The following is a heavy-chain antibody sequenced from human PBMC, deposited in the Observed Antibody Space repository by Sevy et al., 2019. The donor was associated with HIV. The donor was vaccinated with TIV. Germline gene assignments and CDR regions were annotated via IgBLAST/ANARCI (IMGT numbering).Heavy chain of an antibody. CDR1: RFTFSKYS. CDR3: AREGCTKPHDY. J-gene: IGHJ4*02. D-gene: IGHD2-8*01. CDR2: LSFGCGEI. V-gene: IGHV3-23*01. Sequence: GGSLRLSCGASRFTFSKYSMSWVRQPPGKGLEWVSTLSFGCGEINYADSVKGRFTISRDNSKSSVYLQMNNLRPEDTAVYYCAREGCTKPHDYWGQGTLVTVSS.